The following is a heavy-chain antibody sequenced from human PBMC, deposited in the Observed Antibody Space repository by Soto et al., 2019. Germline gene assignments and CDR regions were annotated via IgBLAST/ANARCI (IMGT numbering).Heavy chain of an antibody. V-gene: IGHV3-23*01. CDR2: ISGGGGNT. CDR3: AKERLGRGADY. Sequence: EVQLLESGGGLVQPGGSLRLSCAASGFTFSNYAMSWVRQTPGKGLEWVSTISGGGGNTYYPDSVKGRFTISRDNSKDTVYQQMNSLRAEDTAIYYCAKERLGRGADYWGQGALVTVTS. CDR1: GFTFSNYA. J-gene: IGHJ4*02.